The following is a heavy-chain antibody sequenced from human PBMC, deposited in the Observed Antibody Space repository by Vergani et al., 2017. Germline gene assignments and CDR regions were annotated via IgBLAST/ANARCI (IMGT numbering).Heavy chain of an antibody. D-gene: IGHD4-17*01. CDR2: ISRSGFNT. J-gene: IGHJ4*02. V-gene: IGHV3-23*01. CDR1: GFPFSSYA. CDR3: AKDVLGDISDLDS. Sequence: HLLESGGGLVQPGGSLRLSCAASGFPFSSYALTWVRQAPGKGLEWVSTISRSGFNTYYADSVKGRFTVSRDNSKNTLFLQMNSLRAGDTAVYYCAKDVLGDISDLDSWGPGTLVTVSS.